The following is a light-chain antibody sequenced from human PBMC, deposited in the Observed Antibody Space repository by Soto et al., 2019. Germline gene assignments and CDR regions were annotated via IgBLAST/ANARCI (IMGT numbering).Light chain of an antibody. CDR1: QSVSRN. V-gene: IGKV3-15*01. Sequence: EIVLTQSPGTLSLSPGERATLSCRASQSVSRNYFAWYQQKPGQSPRLLIYDVPNRATGVPARFSGSGSETDLTITISGLRSEDSEVYVCQQYNNWPFSFGQGTKVDIK. J-gene: IGKJ1*01. CDR3: QQYNNWPFS. CDR2: DVP.